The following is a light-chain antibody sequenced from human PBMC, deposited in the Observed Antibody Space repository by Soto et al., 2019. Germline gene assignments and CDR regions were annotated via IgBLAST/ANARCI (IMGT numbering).Light chain of an antibody. J-gene: IGKJ2*01. CDR1: QSISSW. V-gene: IGKV1-5*01. CDR2: DAS. CDR3: QQYNSYSGT. Sequence: DIQMTQSPSTLSASVGDRVTITCRASQSISSWLAWYQQKPGKAPKLLIYDASSLESGVPSRFSGSGSGTEFTLTISSLGPDDFATYYCQQYNSYSGTFGQGTKLEIK.